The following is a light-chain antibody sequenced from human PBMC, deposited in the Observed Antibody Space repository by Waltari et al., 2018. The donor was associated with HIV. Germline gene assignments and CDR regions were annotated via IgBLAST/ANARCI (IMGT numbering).Light chain of an antibody. Sequence: EIVLTQSPGTLSLSPGDRATLSCRDSQSVSSSYLAWFQQKPGQAPRLLIYGATTRATGIPDRFSGSGSGTDFTLTISRLEPEDFAVYYCQHYGSSPPYTFGQGTKLEIK. V-gene: IGKV3-20*01. CDR1: QSVSSSY. CDR3: QHYGSSPPYT. CDR2: GAT. J-gene: IGKJ2*01.